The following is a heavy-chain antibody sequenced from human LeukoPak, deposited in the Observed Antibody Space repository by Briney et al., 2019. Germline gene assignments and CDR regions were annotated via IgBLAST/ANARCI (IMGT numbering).Heavy chain of an antibody. J-gene: IGHJ4*02. D-gene: IGHD2-15*01. CDR2: IKQDGSAK. CDR1: GFTFSSYW. CDR3: AREFAGRASRAGY. V-gene: IGHV3-7*01. Sequence: GGSLRLSCAASGFTFSSYWMSWVRQAPGKGLEWVANIKQDGSAKYYVDSVKGRFTISRYNAKNSLYLQMNSLRAEDTAVYYCAREFAGRASRAGYWGQGTLVTVSS.